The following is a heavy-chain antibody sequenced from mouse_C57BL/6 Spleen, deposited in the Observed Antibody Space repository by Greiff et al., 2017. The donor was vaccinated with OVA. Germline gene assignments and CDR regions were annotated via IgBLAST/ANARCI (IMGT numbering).Heavy chain of an antibody. J-gene: IGHJ4*01. D-gene: IGHD2-3*01. CDR3: ARGVMVTTNYAMDY. CDR1: GYTFTDYN. CDR2: INPNNGGT. V-gene: IGHV1-18*01. Sequence: VQLQQSGPELVKPGASVKIPCKASGYTFTDYNMDWVKQSHGKSLEWIGDINPNNGGTIYNQKFKGKATLTVDTSSSTAYMELRSLTSEDTAVYYCARGVMVTTNYAMDYWGQGTSVTVSS.